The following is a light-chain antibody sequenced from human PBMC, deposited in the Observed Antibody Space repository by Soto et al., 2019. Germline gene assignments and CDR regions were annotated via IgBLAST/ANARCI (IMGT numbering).Light chain of an antibody. CDR2: DAS. V-gene: IGKV1-33*01. CDR1: QAISNY. J-gene: IGKJ2*01. Sequence: DIQMTQSPSSLSASVGDRVTITCQASQAISNYLNWYQQKPGKAPKLLIYDASNLETGVPSRFSGSGSGTDFTFTISSLQPEDIATYYCQQYDNLPRTAFGQGTKLEIK. CDR3: QQYDNLPRTA.